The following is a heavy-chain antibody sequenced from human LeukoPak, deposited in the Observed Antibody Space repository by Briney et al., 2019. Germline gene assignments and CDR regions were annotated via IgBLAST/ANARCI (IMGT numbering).Heavy chain of an antibody. D-gene: IGHD3-22*01. J-gene: IGHJ4*02. V-gene: IGHV1-8*03. CDR1: GYTFTSYD. CDR2: MNPNSGNT. Sequence: ASVKVSCKASGYTFTSYDINWVRQATGQGLEWMGWMNPNSGNTGYAQKFQGRVTITRNTSISTAYMELSSLRSDDTAVYYCAREVPYDTSRYYQPFDYWGQGTLVTVSS. CDR3: AREVPYDTSRYYQPFDY.